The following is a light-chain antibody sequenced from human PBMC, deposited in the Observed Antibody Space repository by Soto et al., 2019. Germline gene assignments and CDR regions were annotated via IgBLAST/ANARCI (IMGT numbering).Light chain of an antibody. CDR1: SSNIGAGYD. Sequence: QSVLTQPPSVSGAPGQRVTISCTGSSSNIGAGYDVHWYQQLPGTAPKLLIYGNTNRPSGVPDRFSGSKSGTSASLAITGLQAEDEADYHCQSYDSSLRGHVVFGGGTKLPVL. CDR3: QSYDSSLRGHVV. V-gene: IGLV1-40*01. CDR2: GNT. J-gene: IGLJ2*01.